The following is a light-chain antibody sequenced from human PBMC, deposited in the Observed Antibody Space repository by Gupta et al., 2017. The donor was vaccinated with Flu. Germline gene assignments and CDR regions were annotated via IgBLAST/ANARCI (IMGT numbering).Light chain of an antibody. J-gene: IGLJ3*02. Sequence: QSLLTQPPSASGTPGQRVTISCSGSSSNIGSNTVNWYQQLPGTAPKLLIYSNNQRPSGVPDRFSCSKSGTSASLAISGLQSEDEADYYCAAWDDSLNGVFGGGTKLTVL. CDR3: AAWDDSLNGV. CDR2: SNN. CDR1: SSNIGSNT. V-gene: IGLV1-44*01.